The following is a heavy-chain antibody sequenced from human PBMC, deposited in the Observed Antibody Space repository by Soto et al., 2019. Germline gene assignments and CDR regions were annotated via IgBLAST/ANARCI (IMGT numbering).Heavy chain of an antibody. Sequence: QVHLVQSGAEVKKPGAPVKVSCKGSGYAFTTYGITWVRQAPGQGLEWMGWISAHNGNTNYAQKLQGRVTVTRDTSTSTVYMELRSLRSDDTAVYYCARGRYGDYWGQGALVTVSS. J-gene: IGHJ4*02. CDR2: ISAHNGNT. V-gene: IGHV1-18*01. CDR3: ARGRYGDY. CDR1: GYAFTTYG. D-gene: IGHD1-1*01.